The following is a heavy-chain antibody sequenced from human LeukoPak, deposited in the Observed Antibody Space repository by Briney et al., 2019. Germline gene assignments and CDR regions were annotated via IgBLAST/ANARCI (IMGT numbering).Heavy chain of an antibody. J-gene: IGHJ3*01. D-gene: IGHD3-22*01. CDR2: ISFDGSNK. V-gene: IGHV3-30*18. Sequence: RGSLRLSCAASGFNFSSYGMHWVRQAPGKRLEWVAVISFDGSNKYYADSVKGRFTISRDNLKNTLYLQVNSLRAEDTAVYYCAKGYSSGYYSDAFDVWGQGTMVTVSS. CDR1: GFNFSSYG. CDR3: AKGYSSGYYSDAFDV.